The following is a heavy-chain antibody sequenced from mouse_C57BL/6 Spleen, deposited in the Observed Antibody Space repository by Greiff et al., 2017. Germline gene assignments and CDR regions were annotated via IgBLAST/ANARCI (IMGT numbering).Heavy chain of an antibody. CDR3: ARRTTVVDIYWYFGV. Sequence: QVQLQQPGAELVKPGASVKLSCKASGYTFTSYWMHWVKQRPGRGLEWIGRIDPNSGGTKYNEKFKSKATLTVDKPSSTADMQLSRLTSEDSAVYYCARRTTVVDIYWYFGVWGTATTGSVSS. V-gene: IGHV1-72*01. D-gene: IGHD1-1*01. J-gene: IGHJ1*03. CDR1: GYTFTSYW. CDR2: IDPNSGGT.